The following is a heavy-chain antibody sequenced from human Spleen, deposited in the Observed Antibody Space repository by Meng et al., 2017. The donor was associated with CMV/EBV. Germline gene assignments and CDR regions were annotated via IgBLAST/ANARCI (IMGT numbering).Heavy chain of an antibody. Sequence: SVKVSCKASGGTFSSYAISWVRQAPGQGLEWMGGIIPIFGTANYAQKFQGRVTITTDESTSTAYMELSSLRSEDTAVYYCARGTHYCTNGVCYTSTKNYYYYYGMDVWGQGPRSPSP. CDR3: ARGTHYCTNGVCYTSTKNYYYYYGMDV. V-gene: IGHV1-69*05. CDR2: IIPIFGTA. CDR1: GGTFSSYA. J-gene: IGHJ6*02. D-gene: IGHD2-8*01.